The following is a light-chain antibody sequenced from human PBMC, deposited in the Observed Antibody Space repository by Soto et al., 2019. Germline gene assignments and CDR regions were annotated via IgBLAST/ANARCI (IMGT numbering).Light chain of an antibody. Sequence: IQLTQSPSSLSASVGDRVTITCRASQGLSSYLAWYQQKPGKAPELLIYAASTLQSGFPSRFSGSVSGTDFTLTISILQPEDFATYYFQQLNIYPITFGQGTRLEIK. CDR2: AAS. J-gene: IGKJ5*01. V-gene: IGKV1-9*01. CDR3: QQLNIYPIT. CDR1: QGLSSY.